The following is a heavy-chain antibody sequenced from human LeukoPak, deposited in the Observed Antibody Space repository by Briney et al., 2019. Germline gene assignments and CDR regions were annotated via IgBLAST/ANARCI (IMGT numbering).Heavy chain of an antibody. Sequence: GESLKISCKGSGYSFTSYWIGWVRQMPGKGLEWMGIIYPGTSATKYSPSFQGQVTISADKSVSTAYLQWTSLKASDSAMYYCARDVGRSGSYDYWGQGTLVTVSS. CDR2: IYPGTSAT. J-gene: IGHJ4*02. CDR1: GYSFTSYW. V-gene: IGHV5-51*01. D-gene: IGHD3-10*01. CDR3: ARDVGRSGSYDY.